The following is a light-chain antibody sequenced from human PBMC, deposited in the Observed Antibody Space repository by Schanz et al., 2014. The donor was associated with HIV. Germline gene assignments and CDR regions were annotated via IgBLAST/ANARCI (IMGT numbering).Light chain of an antibody. Sequence: DIQMPQSPSTVSASVGDRVTITCRASQRISSWLAWHQQKPGKAPTLLIYKAFSLETGVPSRFSGYGSGTDFTLTIRSLQPEDFATYYCQQLNSYRALTFGGGTKVEIK. CDR3: QQLNSYRALT. J-gene: IGKJ4*01. CDR2: KAF. V-gene: IGKV1-5*03. CDR1: QRISSW.